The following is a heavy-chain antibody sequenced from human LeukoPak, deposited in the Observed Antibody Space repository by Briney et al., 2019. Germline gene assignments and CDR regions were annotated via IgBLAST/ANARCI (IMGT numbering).Heavy chain of an antibody. CDR3: ARAQYSDILTGPSDY. V-gene: IGHV3-23*01. J-gene: IGHJ4*02. D-gene: IGHD3-9*01. Sequence: GGSLRLSCAASGFSVSGYAMSWVRQAPGKGLEWVSGISGSGISTHYADSVKGRFTISRDKSKNTLYLQMNSLRVEDTAVYYCARAQYSDILTGPSDYWGQGTLVTVSS. CDR1: GFSVSGYA. CDR2: ISGSGIST.